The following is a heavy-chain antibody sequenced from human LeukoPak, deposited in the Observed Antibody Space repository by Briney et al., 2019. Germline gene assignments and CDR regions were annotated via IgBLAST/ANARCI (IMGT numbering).Heavy chain of an antibody. D-gene: IGHD3-10*01. CDR2: IYAGGKT. CDR3: ARDNPLGVAIGSSGMDV. Sequence: GGSLRLSCAGSGFTVSSSYISWVRQAPGKGLEWVSVIYAGGKTYYADSVKGRFTISRHSSENMVYFQMNSLRPGATAVYYCARDNPLGVAIGSSGMDVWGQGTSVTVSS. V-gene: IGHV3-53*04. J-gene: IGHJ6*02. CDR1: GFTVSSSY.